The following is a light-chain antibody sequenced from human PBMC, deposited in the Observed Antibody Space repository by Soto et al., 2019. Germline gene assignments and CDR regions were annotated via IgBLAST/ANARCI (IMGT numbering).Light chain of an antibody. J-gene: IGKJ1*01. V-gene: IGKV3-20*01. CDR2: DAS. CDR3: HQYYRTPRT. CDR1: QPLNLNY. Sequence: EIVMTQSPANLSVSPGERATLSCRASQPLNLNYLAWYQQKPGQAPRLLIYDASSRATGTPDRFSGTGSATDFTLTISRLEPEDFAVYYCHQYYRTPRTFGQGTKVDIK.